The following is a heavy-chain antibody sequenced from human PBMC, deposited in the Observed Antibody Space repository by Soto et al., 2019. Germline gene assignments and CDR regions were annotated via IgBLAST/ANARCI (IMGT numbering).Heavy chain of an antibody. CDR1: GYTFTSYY. D-gene: IGHD5-18*01. CDR3: ARSRKKIRGYSYGHGGLDAFDI. Sequence: GASVKVSCKASGYTFTSYYIHWVRQAPGQGLEWMGIINPSGGSTSYAQKFQGRVTMTRDTSTSTVYMELSSLRSEDTAVYYCARSRKKIRGYSYGHGGLDAFDIWGQGTMVTVSS. J-gene: IGHJ3*02. V-gene: IGHV1-46*01. CDR2: INPSGGST.